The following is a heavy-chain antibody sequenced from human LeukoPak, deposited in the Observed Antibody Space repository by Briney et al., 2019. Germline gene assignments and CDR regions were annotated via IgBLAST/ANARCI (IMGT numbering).Heavy chain of an antibody. J-gene: IGHJ4*02. D-gene: IGHD6-13*01. Sequence: HPGGSLRLSCAASEFSFSNYWMSWVRQAPGKGLEWVANIKKDGSEKYYVDSVKGRFTISRDNAKNSLFLQMNSLRAEDTAVYYCATDGGPEYSSSWYLYWGQGTLVTVSS. V-gene: IGHV3-7*01. CDR1: EFSFSNYW. CDR2: IKKDGSEK. CDR3: ATDGGPEYSSSWYLY.